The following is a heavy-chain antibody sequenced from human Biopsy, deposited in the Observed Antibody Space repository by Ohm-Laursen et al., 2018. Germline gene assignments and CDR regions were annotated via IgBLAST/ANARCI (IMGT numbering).Heavy chain of an antibody. CDR3: VSIFHTNNERRPFDM. CDR2: VYVGGSN. D-gene: IGHD2-21*01. Sequence: TLSLTCPVSGVSIRGYYWSWVRRPAGRGLEWIGRVYVGGSNNYNPSLRSRVSLSVDTSKNQFSLMLSGVTAADTAVYYCVSIFHTNNERRPFDMWGQGTMVAVSA. CDR1: GVSIRGYY. J-gene: IGHJ3*02. V-gene: IGHV4-4*07.